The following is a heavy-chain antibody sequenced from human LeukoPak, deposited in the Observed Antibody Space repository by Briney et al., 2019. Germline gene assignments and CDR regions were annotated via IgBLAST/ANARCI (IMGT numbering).Heavy chain of an antibody. J-gene: IGHJ4*02. CDR2: INPSGGST. CDR3: AGEDSGSYKLFF. Sequence: ASVKVSCKASGYTFTSYYMHWVRQAPGQGLEWMGIINPSGGSTSYAQKLQGRVTMTRDMSTSTVYMELSSLRSEDTAVYYCAGEDSGSYKLFFWGQGTLVTVSS. CDR1: GYTFTSYY. V-gene: IGHV1-46*01. D-gene: IGHD1-26*01.